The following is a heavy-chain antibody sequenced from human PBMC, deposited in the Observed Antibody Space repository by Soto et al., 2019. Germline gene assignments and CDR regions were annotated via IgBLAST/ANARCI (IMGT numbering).Heavy chain of an antibody. D-gene: IGHD3-22*01. CDR3: ARLYDSSAQPYYYYGMDV. CDR2: IIPIFGTA. V-gene: IGHV1-69*01. Sequence: QVQLVQSGAEVKKPGSSVKVSCKASGGTFSSYAISWVRQAPGQGLEWMGGIIPIFGTANYAQKFQGRVTITADESASTAYMELSSLRSEDTAVYYCARLYDSSAQPYYYYGMDVWGQGTTVTVSS. J-gene: IGHJ6*02. CDR1: GGTFSSYA.